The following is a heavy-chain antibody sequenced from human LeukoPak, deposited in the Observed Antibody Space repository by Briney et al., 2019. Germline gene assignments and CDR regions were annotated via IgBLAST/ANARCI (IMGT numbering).Heavy chain of an antibody. D-gene: IGHD1-26*01. CDR3: AKGDTTWELPHDY. Sequence: RPGGSLRLSCAVSGFTFSSYAMNWVRQAPGKGLEWVSAISGSGGSTYYADSVKGRFTISRDKSKNTLYLQMNSLRAEDTAVYYCAKGDTTWELPHDYWGQGTLVTVSS. J-gene: IGHJ4*02. V-gene: IGHV3-23*01. CDR2: ISGSGGST. CDR1: GFTFSSYA.